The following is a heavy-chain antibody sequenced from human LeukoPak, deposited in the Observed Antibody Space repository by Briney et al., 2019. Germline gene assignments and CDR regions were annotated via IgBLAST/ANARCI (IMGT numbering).Heavy chain of an antibody. Sequence: GGSLRLSCAAPGFTSSRMNWVRQAPGKGLEWVSSISSSSSYIYYADSVKGRLTISRDDARNSLYLQMNSLRDEDTAVYYCARETEALDFWGQGTVVTVSS. CDR1: GFTSSR. CDR2: ISSSSSYI. CDR3: ARETEALDF. D-gene: IGHD3-3*01. V-gene: IGHV3-21*01. J-gene: IGHJ4*02.